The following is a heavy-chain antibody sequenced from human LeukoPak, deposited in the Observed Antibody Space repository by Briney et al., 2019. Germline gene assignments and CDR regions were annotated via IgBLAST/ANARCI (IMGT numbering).Heavy chain of an antibody. D-gene: IGHD6-19*01. CDR3: ARSGPNGSGWFPFDY. J-gene: IGHJ4*02. CDR2: IYSGGST. Sequence: PGGSLRLSCAASGFTVSSNYMSWVRQAPGKGLEWVSVIYSGGSTDYADSVKGRFTISRDNSKNTLYLQMNSLRAEDTAVYYCARSGPNGSGWFPFDYWGQGTLVTVSS. CDR1: GFTVSSNY. V-gene: IGHV3-53*01.